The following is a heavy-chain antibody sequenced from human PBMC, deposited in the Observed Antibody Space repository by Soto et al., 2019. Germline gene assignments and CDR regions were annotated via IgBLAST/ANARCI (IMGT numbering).Heavy chain of an antibody. D-gene: IGHD4-17*01. V-gene: IGHV1-18*01. CDR2: ISGYYDTT. CDR3: VRDGYGGHEAFDI. J-gene: IGHJ3*02. CDR1: GYTFLNYG. Sequence: QAHLVQSGAEVKKPGASMKVSCKTSGYTFLNYGISWVRQAPGQGLEWMGWISGYYDTTSYPQKFQGRVTMTTDRATRTAYMELRSLKSDDTAVYYCVRDGYGGHEAFDIWGQGTMVTVSS.